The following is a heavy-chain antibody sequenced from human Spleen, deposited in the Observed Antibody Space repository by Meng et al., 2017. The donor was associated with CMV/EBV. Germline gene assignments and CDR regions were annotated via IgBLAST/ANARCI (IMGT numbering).Heavy chain of an antibody. Sequence: SETLSLTCAISGASVSSNSAAWNWIRQSPSRGREWLGRTYYRSKWYNDYAVSVKSRITINPDTSKNQLSLQLNSVTPEDTAVYYCAREGGVDIVATIRGYFDYWGQGTLVTVSS. CDR3: AREGGVDIVATIRGYFDY. J-gene: IGHJ4*02. CDR1: GASVSSNSAA. CDR2: TYYRSKWYN. D-gene: IGHD5-12*01. V-gene: IGHV6-1*01.